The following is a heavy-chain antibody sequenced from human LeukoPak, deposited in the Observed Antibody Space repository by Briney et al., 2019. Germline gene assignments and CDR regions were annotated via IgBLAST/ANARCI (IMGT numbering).Heavy chain of an antibody. J-gene: IGHJ4*02. D-gene: IGHD3-3*01. CDR1: GYTFTSYD. CDR3: ARGLRLLEWLLFDY. CDR2: MNPNSGGT. V-gene: IGHV1-2*02. Sequence: ASVKVSCKASGYTFTSYDINWVRQATGQGLEWMGWMNPNSGGTNYAQKFQGRVTMTRDTSISTAYMELSRLRSDDTAVYYCARGLRLLEWLLFDYWGQGTLVTVSS.